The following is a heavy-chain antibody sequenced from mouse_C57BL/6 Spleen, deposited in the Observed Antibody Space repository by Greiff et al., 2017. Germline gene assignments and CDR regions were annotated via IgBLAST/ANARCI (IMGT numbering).Heavy chain of an antibody. CDR1: GYTFTDYE. CDR2: IDPETGGT. Sequence: QVQLQQSGAELVRPGASVTLSCKASGYTFTDYEMHWVKQTPVHGLEWIGAIDPETGGTAYNQKFKGKAILTADKSSSTAYMELRSLTSEDSAVYYCTPPTTVVATEYFDYWGKGTTLTVS. CDR3: TPPTTVVATEYFDY. V-gene: IGHV1-15*01. J-gene: IGHJ2*01. D-gene: IGHD1-1*01.